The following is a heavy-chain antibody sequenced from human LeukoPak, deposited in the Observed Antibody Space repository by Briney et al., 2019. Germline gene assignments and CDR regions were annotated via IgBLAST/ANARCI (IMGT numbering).Heavy chain of an antibody. Sequence: GASVKVSCKASGYTFTSYYMHWVRQAPGQGLEWMGRINPNSGGTNYAQKFQGRVTMTRDTSISTAYMELSRLRSDDTAVYYCAPGDYYGSGSYQFDYWGQGTLVTVSS. J-gene: IGHJ4*02. CDR3: APGDYYGSGSYQFDY. CDR1: GYTFTSYY. D-gene: IGHD3-10*01. V-gene: IGHV1-2*06. CDR2: INPNSGGT.